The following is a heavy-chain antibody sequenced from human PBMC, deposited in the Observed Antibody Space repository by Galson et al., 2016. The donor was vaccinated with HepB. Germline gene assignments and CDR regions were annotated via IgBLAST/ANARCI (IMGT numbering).Heavy chain of an antibody. CDR3: ARGGGYSSGWYNF. CDR1: GFTFSTNS. CDR2: ISSGSAYK. Sequence: SLRLSCAASGFTFSTNSMNWVRQAPGKGLEWVSSISSGSAYKYYADSVKGRFTISRDNAKNSLYLQMNSLRVEDTAVYYCARGGGYSSGWYNFWGRGTPVTVSS. V-gene: IGHV3-21*01. D-gene: IGHD6-13*01. J-gene: IGHJ4*02.